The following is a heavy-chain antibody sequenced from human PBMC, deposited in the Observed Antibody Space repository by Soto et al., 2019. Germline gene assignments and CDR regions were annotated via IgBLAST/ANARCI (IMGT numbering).Heavy chain of an antibody. J-gene: IGHJ4*02. V-gene: IGHV2-5*02. CDR2: IYWDDDK. CDR1: GFSLSTSGVG. Sequence: SGPTLVKPTQTLTLTCTFSGFSLSTSGVGVGWIRQPPGKALEWLALIYWDDDKRYSPSLKSRLTITKDTSKNQVVLKMTNMDPVDTATYYCAHTIDIVVVPAAHLGPNRQYYFDYWGQGTLVTVSS. CDR3: AHTIDIVVVPAAHLGPNRQYYFDY. D-gene: IGHD2-2*01.